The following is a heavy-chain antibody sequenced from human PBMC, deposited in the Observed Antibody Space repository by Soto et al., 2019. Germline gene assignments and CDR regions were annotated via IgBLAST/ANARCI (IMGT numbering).Heavy chain of an antibody. D-gene: IGHD6-19*01. J-gene: IGHJ3*02. V-gene: IGHV3-7*01. CDR2: IKQDGNEK. Sequence: GGSLRLSCAVSGFTFSDYWMSWVRQAPGKGLEWVANIKQDGNEKYYVDSVKGRFTISRDNAKNSLYLQMNSLRAEDTAVYYCARGLGSSGWYSPWHAFDIWGQGTMVTVSS. CDR3: ARGLGSSGWYSPWHAFDI. CDR1: GFTFSDYW.